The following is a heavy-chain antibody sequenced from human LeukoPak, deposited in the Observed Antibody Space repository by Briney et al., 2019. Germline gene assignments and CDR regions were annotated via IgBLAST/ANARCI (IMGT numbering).Heavy chain of an antibody. J-gene: IGHJ5*02. Sequence: ASVKVSRKASGYTFTSYYMRWVRQAPGQGLEWMGIINPSGGSTSYAQKFQGRVTMTRDTSTSTVYMELSSLRSEDTAVYYCARARRGNWFDPWGQGTLVTVSS. V-gene: IGHV1-46*01. CDR3: ARARRGNWFDP. CDR1: GYTFTSYY. CDR2: INPSGGST. D-gene: IGHD3-16*01.